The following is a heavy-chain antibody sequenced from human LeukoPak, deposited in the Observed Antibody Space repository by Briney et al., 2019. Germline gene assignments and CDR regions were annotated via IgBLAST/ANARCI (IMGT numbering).Heavy chain of an antibody. CDR3: ARAMVRPGYYYMDV. D-gene: IGHD3-10*01. J-gene: IGHJ6*03. Sequence: GGSLSLSCAASGFTFSSYSMNWVRQAPGKGLEWVSSISSSSSYIYYADSVKGRFTISRDNAKNSLYLQMNSLRAEDTALYHCARAMVRPGYYYMDVWGKGTTVTISS. CDR2: ISSSSSYI. V-gene: IGHV3-21*04. CDR1: GFTFSSYS.